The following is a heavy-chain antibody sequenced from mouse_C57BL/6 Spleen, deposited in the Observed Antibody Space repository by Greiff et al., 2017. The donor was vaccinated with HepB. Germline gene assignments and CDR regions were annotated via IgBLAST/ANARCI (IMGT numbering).Heavy chain of an antibody. CDR3: ARSAYYYGSSYGYCDV. J-gene: IGHJ1*03. Sequence: QVQLQQPGAELVRPGSSVKLSCKASGYTFTSYWMHWVKQRPIQGLEWIGNIDPSDSETHYNQKFKDKATLTVDKSASTAYMQLSSLTSEDSAVYYCARSAYYYGSSYGYCDVWGTGTTVTVSS. CDR2: IDPSDSET. V-gene: IGHV1-52*01. CDR1: GYTFTSYW. D-gene: IGHD1-1*01.